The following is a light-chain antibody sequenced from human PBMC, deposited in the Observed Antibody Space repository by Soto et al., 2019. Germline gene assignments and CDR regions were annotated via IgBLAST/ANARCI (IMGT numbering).Light chain of an antibody. J-gene: IGKJ2*01. CDR1: QSLLHSNGYIY. V-gene: IGKV2-28*01. CDR3: MQALQTLTPMYT. CDR2: LCS. Sequence: DIVMTQSPLSLPVTPGAAVSISCRSCQSLLHSNGYIYLEWHLQKPGQSPQLLIYLCSNRASGVPDRFSGSGSGTDFTLKISRVEAEDVWVYYCMQALQTLTPMYTFGQGTKLEIK.